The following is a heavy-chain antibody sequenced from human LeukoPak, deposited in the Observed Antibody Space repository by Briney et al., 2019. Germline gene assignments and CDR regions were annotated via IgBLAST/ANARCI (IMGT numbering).Heavy chain of an antibody. CDR1: GFTFSSYG. D-gene: IGHD3-10*01. J-gene: IGHJ4*02. CDR2: IRDDGGNK. Sequence: GESLRLSCAASGFTFSSYGMHWVRQAPGKGLEWVAFIRDDGGNKYYADSVRGRFTISRDNSKNTLYLQMNSLRAEDTALYYCAKTIDGNYYGPFDYWGQGTLLTVSS. CDR3: AKTIDGNYYGPFDY. V-gene: IGHV3-30*02.